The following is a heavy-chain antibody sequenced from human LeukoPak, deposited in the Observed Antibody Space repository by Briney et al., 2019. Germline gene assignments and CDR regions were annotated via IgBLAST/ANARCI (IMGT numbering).Heavy chain of an antibody. Sequence: SETLSLTCAVYGGSFSGYYWSWLRQPPGKGLEWIGEINHSGSTNYNPSLTSRVTISVDTSKNQFSLKLSSVTAADTAVYYCARVRGITIFGVVRVLDYWGQGTLATVSS. CDR3: ARVRGITIFGVVRVLDY. V-gene: IGHV4-34*01. CDR1: GGSFSGYY. D-gene: IGHD3-3*01. J-gene: IGHJ4*02. CDR2: INHSGST.